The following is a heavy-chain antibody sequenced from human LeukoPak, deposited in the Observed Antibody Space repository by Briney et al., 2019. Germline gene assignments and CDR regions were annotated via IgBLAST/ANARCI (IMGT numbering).Heavy chain of an antibody. V-gene: IGHV1-69*13. CDR2: IIPIFGTA. Sequence: TVNVFYKSSGRTFGSYAISWVRQAPAQGLEWMGSIIPIFGTANYAQKFQGTVTITADESTSTGYMELSTLRSEDTAVYYCARVGYCSSTSCYDLDYWGQGTLVTVSS. CDR3: ARVGYCSSTSCYDLDY. CDR1: GRTFGSYA. D-gene: IGHD2-2*01. J-gene: IGHJ4*02.